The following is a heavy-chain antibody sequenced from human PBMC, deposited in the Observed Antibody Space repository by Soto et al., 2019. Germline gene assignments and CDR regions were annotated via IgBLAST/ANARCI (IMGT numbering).Heavy chain of an antibody. CDR1: GFTFSSYW. CDR2: INQDGNGK. Sequence: GGSLRLSCAASGFTFSSYWMNWVRQAPGKGLEWVANINQDGNGKYYVDSVKGRFTISRDSAKNSLYLQMNSLRAEDTAVYYCAREAGTWHLPLNWFDPWGQGTLVTVSS. J-gene: IGHJ5*02. D-gene: IGHD6-19*01. V-gene: IGHV3-7*01. CDR3: AREAGTWHLPLNWFDP.